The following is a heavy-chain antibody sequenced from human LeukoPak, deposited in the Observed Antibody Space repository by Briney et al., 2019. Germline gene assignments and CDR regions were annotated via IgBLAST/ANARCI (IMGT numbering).Heavy chain of an antibody. J-gene: IGHJ6*03. CDR1: GGTFSSYA. Sequence: SVKVSCKASGGTFSSYAISWVRQAPGQGLEWMGGIIPIFGTANYAQKFQGRVTITADKSTSTAYMELSSLRSEDTAVYYCARIAAAGSYYYYYYMDVWGKGTTVTVSS. CDR3: ARIAAAGSYYYYYYMDV. D-gene: IGHD6-13*01. CDR2: IIPIFGTA. V-gene: IGHV1-69*06.